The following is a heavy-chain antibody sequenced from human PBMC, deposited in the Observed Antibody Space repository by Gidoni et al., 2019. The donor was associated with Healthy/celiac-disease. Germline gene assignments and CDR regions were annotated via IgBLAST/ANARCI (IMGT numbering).Heavy chain of an antibody. CDR3: ARGGAVPATASLDY. CDR2: ISSGGST. V-gene: IGHV3-66*01. D-gene: IGHD2-2*01. Sequence: EVQLVESGGGLVQPGGSLRLSCAASGFTVSSNYMSWVRQAPGKGLEWVSVISSGGSTYYADSVKARFTISRDNSKNPLYLQMNSLRAEDTAVYYCARGGAVPATASLDYWGQGTLVTVSS. J-gene: IGHJ4*02. CDR1: GFTVSSNY.